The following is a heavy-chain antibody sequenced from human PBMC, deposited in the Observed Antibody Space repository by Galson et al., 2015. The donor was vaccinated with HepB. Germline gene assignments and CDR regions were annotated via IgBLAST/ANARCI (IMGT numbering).Heavy chain of an antibody. J-gene: IGHJ4*02. D-gene: IGHD3-10*01. Sequence: SLRLSCAASGFTFSSYAMSWVRQAPGKGLEWVSAISGSGGSTYYADSVKGRFTISRDNSKNTLYLQMNSLRAEDTAVYYCAKGWADTSIGELFDYWGQGTLVTVSS. V-gene: IGHV3-23*01. CDR3: AKGWADTSIGELFDY. CDR2: ISGSGGST. CDR1: GFTFSSYA.